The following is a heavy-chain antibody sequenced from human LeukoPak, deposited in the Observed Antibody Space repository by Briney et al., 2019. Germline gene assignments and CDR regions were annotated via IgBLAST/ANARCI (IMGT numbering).Heavy chain of an antibody. CDR3: AREGESHFDY. D-gene: IGHD3-16*01. Sequence: PSETLSLTCTVSGGSISSYYWSWIRQPPGKGLGWIGYIYYSGSTNYNPSLKSRVTISLDTSKNQFSLNLSSVTAADTAVYYCAREGESHFDYWGQGTLVTVSS. CDR2: IYYSGST. J-gene: IGHJ4*02. V-gene: IGHV4-59*01. CDR1: GGSISSYY.